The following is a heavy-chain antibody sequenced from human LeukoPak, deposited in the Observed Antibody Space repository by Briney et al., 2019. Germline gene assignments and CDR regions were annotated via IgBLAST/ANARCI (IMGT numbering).Heavy chain of an antibody. CDR1: GFTFSSYA. CDR3: AMVRGKGASHY. J-gene: IGHJ4*02. CDR2: ISGSGGST. V-gene: IGHV3-23*01. D-gene: IGHD3-10*01. Sequence: PGGSLRLSCAASGFTFSSYAMSWVRQAPGKGLEWVSAISGSGGSTYYADSVKGRFTISRDNAKNSLYLQMNSLRAEDTAVYYCAMVRGKGASHYWGQGTLVTVSS.